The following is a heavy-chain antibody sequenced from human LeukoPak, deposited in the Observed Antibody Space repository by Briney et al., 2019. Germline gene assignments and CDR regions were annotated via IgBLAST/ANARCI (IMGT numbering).Heavy chain of an antibody. J-gene: IGHJ4*02. CDR1: GFTFSSYA. Sequence: HAGGSLRLSCAASGFTFSSYAMSWVREAPARGLEWVSSLRGNGDTFYADSVKGRFTISRDNSKNTLYLQMNSLRAEDTAVYYCAKGALVVPAAHFDYWGQGTLVTVSS. D-gene: IGHD2-2*01. CDR3: AKGALVVPAAHFDY. CDR2: LRGNGDT. V-gene: IGHV3-23*01.